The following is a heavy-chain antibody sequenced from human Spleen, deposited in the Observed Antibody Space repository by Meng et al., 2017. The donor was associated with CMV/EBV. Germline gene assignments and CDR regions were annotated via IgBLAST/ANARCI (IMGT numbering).Heavy chain of an antibody. CDR3: ARDYTYYYGSGSLYYFDY. V-gene: IGHV1-69*04. J-gene: IGHJ4*02. CDR1: GGTFSSYT. CDR2: IIPILGIA. D-gene: IGHD3-10*01. Sequence: SVKVSCKASGGTFSSYTISWVRQAPGQGLEWMGRIIPILGIANYAQKFQGRVTITADKSTSTAYMELRSLRSDDTAVYYCARDYTYYYGSGSLYYFDYWGQGTLVTVSS.